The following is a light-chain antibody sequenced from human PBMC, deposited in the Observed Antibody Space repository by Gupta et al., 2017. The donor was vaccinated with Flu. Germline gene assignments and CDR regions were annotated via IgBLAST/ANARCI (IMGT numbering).Light chain of an antibody. CDR2: AAS. CDR3: QQSYSTPLT. J-gene: IGKJ4*01. Sequence: DIQMTQPQSSLSASVGDRVTITCRVSQSISSYLNWYQQKPGKAPKLLIYAASSLQSGVPSRFSGSGSGTDFTLTISRLQPEDFAAYYCQQSYSTPLTFGGGTKVEIK. CDR1: QSISSY. V-gene: IGKV1-39*01.